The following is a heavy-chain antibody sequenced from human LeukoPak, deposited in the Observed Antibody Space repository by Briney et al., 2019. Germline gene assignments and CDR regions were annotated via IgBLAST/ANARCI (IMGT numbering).Heavy chain of an antibody. CDR3: ARDRYFYTSGSYYQSY. CDR1: GFSFSTYN. J-gene: IGHJ4*02. V-gene: IGHV3-21*06. CDR2: IDFTSSFI. D-gene: IGHD3-10*01. Sequence: GGSLRLSCAASGFSFSTYNMDWVRQAPGKGLEWVASIDFTSSFIFYGDSVKGRFTISRDNAKNLLYLQLNSLRAEDTAVYYCARDRYFYTSGSYYQSYWGQGTLVTVSS.